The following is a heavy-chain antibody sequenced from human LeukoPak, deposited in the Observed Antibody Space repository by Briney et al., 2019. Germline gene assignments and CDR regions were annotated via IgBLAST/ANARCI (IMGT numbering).Heavy chain of an antibody. CDR1: GASFSGYY. D-gene: IGHD6-13*01. V-gene: IGHV4-59*10. CDR3: ARGGSAAAAVFDY. J-gene: IGHJ4*02. CDR2: IYTSGTT. Sequence: SETLPLTCAVYGASFSGYYWSWVRQPPGKGLEWIGRIYTSGTTKYNPSLKSRVAMSVDTSKNQFSLNLSAVTAADTAVYFCARGGSAAAAVFDYWGQGALVTVSS.